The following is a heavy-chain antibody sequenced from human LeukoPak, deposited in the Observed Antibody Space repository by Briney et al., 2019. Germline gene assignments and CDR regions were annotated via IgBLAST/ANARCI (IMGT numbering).Heavy chain of an antibody. D-gene: IGHD4-17*01. CDR1: GFTFSSYW. V-gene: IGHV3-7*01. CDR3: ASRDYGDYWDAFDI. J-gene: IGHJ3*02. Sequence: GGSLRLSCAASGFTFSSYWMSWVRQAPGKGLEWVASIKEDGSEKYYVDSVKGRFTISRDNAKNSVYLQMNSLRAEDTAVYYCASRDYGDYWDAFDIWGQGTMVTVSS. CDR2: IKEDGSEK.